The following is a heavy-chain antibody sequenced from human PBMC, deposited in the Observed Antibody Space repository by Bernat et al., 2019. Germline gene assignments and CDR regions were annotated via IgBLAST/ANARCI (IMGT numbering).Heavy chain of an antibody. V-gene: IGHV1-69*01. J-gene: IGHJ6*03. CDR2: IIPIFGTA. D-gene: IGHD6-13*01. Sequence: QVQLVQSGAEVKKPGSSVKVSCKASGGTFSSYAISWVRQAPGQGLEWMGGIIPIFGTANYAQKFQGRVKITADESTSTAYMELSSLRSEDKAVDYCAGGDSSSYYYYYYMDVWGKGTTVTVSS. CDR3: AGGDSSSYYYYYYMDV. CDR1: GGTFSSYA.